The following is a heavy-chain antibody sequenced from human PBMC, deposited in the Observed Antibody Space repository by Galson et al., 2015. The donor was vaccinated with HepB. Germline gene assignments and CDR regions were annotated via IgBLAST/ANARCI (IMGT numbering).Heavy chain of an antibody. D-gene: IGHD2-15*01. Sequence: SVKVSCKASGYTFTSYAMNWVRQAPGQGLEWMGWINTNTGNPTYAQGFTGRFVFSLDTSVSTAYLQISSLKAEDTAVYYCARYPWVVAATGGWFDPWGQGTLVTVSS. V-gene: IGHV7-4-1*02. CDR1: GYTFTSYA. CDR3: ARYPWVVAATGGWFDP. CDR2: INTNTGNP. J-gene: IGHJ5*02.